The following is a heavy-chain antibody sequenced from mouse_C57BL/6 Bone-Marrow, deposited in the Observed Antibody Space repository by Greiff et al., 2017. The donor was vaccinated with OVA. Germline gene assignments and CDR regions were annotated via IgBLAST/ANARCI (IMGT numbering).Heavy chain of an antibody. CDR2: IHPNSGST. Sequence: VQLQQPGAELVKPGASVKLSCKASGYTFTSYWMHWVKQRPGQGLEWIGMIHPNSGSTNYNEKFKSKATLTADKSSSTAYMQLSIQTTEDSAVYYCARWAHYGSLYYYDMDYWGQGTSVTVSS. J-gene: IGHJ4*01. V-gene: IGHV1-64*01. D-gene: IGHD1-1*01. CDR1: GYTFTSYW. CDR3: ARWAHYGSLYYYDMDY.